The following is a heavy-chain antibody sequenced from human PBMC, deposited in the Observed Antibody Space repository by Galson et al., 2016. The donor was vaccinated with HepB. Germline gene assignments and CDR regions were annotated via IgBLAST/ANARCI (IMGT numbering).Heavy chain of an antibody. CDR3: AKAYGVDSYHFND. V-gene: IGHV3-53*01. D-gene: IGHD4-17*01. CDR2: IYSGGRT. J-gene: IGHJ4*02. Sequence: SLRLSCAASGFDFSSYRMNWVRQAPGKGLEWVSIIYSGGRTYYADSVKGRFTIARDNSKNTVYLQMDRLRAEDTAVYYCAKAYGVDSYHFNDWGQGTLVIVSS. CDR1: GFDFSSYR.